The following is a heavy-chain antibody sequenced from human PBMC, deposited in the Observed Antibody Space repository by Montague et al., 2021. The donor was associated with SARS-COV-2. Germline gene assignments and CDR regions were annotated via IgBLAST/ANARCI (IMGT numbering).Heavy chain of an antibody. CDR1: FFPFRRSA. Sequence: SRRLSCASSFFPFRRSALPWVRQAPGKGLEWVAVISYDGSNKYYADSVKGRFTISRDNSKNTLYLQMNSLRAEDTAVYYCARVLGGYYGMDVWGQGTTVTVSS. V-gene: IGHV3-30-3*01. CDR2: ISYDGSNK. CDR3: ARVLGGYYGMDV. J-gene: IGHJ6*02. D-gene: IGHD2/OR15-2a*01.